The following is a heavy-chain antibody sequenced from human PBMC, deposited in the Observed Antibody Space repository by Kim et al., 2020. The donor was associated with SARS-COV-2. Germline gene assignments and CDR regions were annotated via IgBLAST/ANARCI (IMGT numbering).Heavy chain of an antibody. D-gene: IGHD1-7*01. CDR3: ARGDGWNYGNWFDV. V-gene: IGHV4-4*09. Sequence: SETLSLTCTVSGGSISTYYWTWIRQSPGKRLEWIGFINHSTGTTSSNPSLKSRVTISVDASKNQLSLKLSSVTDADTAMYYCARGDGWNYGNWFDVWGQG. J-gene: IGHJ5*02. CDR2: INHSTGTT. CDR1: GGSISTYY.